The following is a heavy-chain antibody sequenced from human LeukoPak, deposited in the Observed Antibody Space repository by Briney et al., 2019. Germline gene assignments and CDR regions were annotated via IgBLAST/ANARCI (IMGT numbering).Heavy chain of an antibody. J-gene: IGHJ3*02. CDR3: ARDYGVVVAAKPDAFDI. CDR1: GSTFTRYG. D-gene: IGHD2-15*01. CDR2: ISAYNGNT. Sequence: GASVKVSCKASGSTFTRYGISWVRQAPGQGLEWMGWISAYNGNTSYAQKLQGRVTMTTDTSTSTAYMELRSLRSDDTAVYYCARDYGVVVAAKPDAFDIWGQGTMVTVSS. V-gene: IGHV1-18*01.